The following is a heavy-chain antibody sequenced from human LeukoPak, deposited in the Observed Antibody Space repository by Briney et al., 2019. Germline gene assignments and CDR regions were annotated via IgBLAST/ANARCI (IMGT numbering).Heavy chain of an antibody. V-gene: IGHV4-59*01. D-gene: IGHD3-22*01. Sequence: SETLSLTRTVSGGSISSYYCSWIRQPPGKGLEWIGYIYYSGSTNYNPSLKSRVTISVDTSKNQFSLKLSSVTAADTAVYYCARDQLGGYYYDYWGQGTLVTVSS. CDR2: IYYSGST. CDR1: GGSISSYY. CDR3: ARDQLGGYYYDY. J-gene: IGHJ4*02.